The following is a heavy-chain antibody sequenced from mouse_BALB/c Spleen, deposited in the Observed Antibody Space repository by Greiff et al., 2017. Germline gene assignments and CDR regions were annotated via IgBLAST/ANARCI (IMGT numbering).Heavy chain of an antibody. Sequence: QVQLKESGPGLVAPSQSLSITCTVSGFSLTGYGVNWVRQPPGTGLEWLGMIWGDGSTDYNSALKSRLSIIKDNSKSQVFLKMNSLQTDDTARYYCARDNGNNYAMDYWGQGTSVTVSS. J-gene: IGHJ4*01. CDR3: ARDNGNNYAMDY. CDR1: GFSLTGYG. CDR2: IWGDGST. V-gene: IGHV2-6-7*01. D-gene: IGHD2-1*01.